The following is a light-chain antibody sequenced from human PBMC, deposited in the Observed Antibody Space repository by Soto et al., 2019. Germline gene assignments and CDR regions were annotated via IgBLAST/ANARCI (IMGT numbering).Light chain of an antibody. Sequence: QSVLTQPPSVSGAPGQRVTISCTGSSSNIGAGYEVHWYQQLPGTAPRLLIYGNINRPSGVPDRFSGSKSGTSGSLAIPGLPGGDDEDYHGHSYGRTLGGGVFGSGTKLTVL. CDR2: GNI. CDR3: HSYGRTLGGGV. V-gene: IGLV1-40*01. CDR1: SSNIGAGYE. J-gene: IGLJ3*02.